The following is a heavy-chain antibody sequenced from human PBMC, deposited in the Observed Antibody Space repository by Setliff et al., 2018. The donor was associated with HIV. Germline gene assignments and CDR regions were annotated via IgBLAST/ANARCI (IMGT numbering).Heavy chain of an antibody. D-gene: IGHD3-22*01. CDR3: ARDSDYYDSSGRHIRLFDY. CDR1: GGSISSYY. Sequence: PSETLSLTCAVSGGSISSYYWSWLRQPPGKGLEWIGSIYYSGSTNYNPSLKSRVTITVDTSKNQYSLKLSSVTATDTAVYYCARDSDYYDSSGRHIRLFDYWGQGTLVTVSS. V-gene: IGHV4-59*01. J-gene: IGHJ4*02. CDR2: IYYSGST.